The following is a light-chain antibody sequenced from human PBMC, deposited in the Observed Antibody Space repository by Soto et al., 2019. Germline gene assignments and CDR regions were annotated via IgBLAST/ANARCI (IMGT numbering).Light chain of an antibody. CDR1: SSYIGAGYD. V-gene: IGLV1-40*01. Sequence: QSVLTQPPSVSGAPGQRVTISCTGSSSYIGAGYDVHWYQQLPGTAPKLLIYANTHRPSGVPDRISASNSDTSASLATTGLQAEDEADYYCQSYDDSLGGHVIFGGGTKLTVL. CDR2: ANT. J-gene: IGLJ2*01. CDR3: QSYDDSLGGHVI.